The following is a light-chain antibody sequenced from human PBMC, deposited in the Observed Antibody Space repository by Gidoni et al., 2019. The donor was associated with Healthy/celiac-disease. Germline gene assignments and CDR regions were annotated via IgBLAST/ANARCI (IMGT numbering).Light chain of an antibody. V-gene: IGKV3-20*01. CDR2: GAS. CDR1: PSVSSSY. Sequence: EIVLTQSPGTLSLSPGERATLSCRASPSVSSSYLAWYQQKPGQAPRLLIYGASSRATGIPDRFSGSGSGTDFTLTISRLEPEDFAVYYCQQYGSSPFTFGPGTKVDI. J-gene: IGKJ3*01. CDR3: QQYGSSPFT.